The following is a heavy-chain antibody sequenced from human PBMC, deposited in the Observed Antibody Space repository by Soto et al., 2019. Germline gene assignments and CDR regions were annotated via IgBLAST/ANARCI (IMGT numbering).Heavy chain of an antibody. V-gene: IGHV3-33*01. Sequence: GGSLRLSCAASGFTFSSYGMHWVRQAPGKGLEWVAVIWYDGSNKYYADSVKGRFTISRDNSKNTLYLQMNSLRAEDTAVYYCARDRVTMVRGVEVYYYYGMDVWGQGTTVTVSS. CDR1: GFTFSSYG. CDR2: IWYDGSNK. J-gene: IGHJ6*02. D-gene: IGHD3-10*01. CDR3: ARDRVTMVRGVEVYYYYGMDV.